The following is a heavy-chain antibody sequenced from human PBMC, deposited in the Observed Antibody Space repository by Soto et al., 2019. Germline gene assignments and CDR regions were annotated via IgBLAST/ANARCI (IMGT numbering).Heavy chain of an antibody. CDR3: ARDGYCSGGSCFLYYFDY. CDR2: IIPIFGTA. D-gene: IGHD2-15*01. CDR1: GGTFSSYA. Sequence: QVQLVQSGAEVKKPGSSVKVSCKASGGTFSSYAISWVRQAPGQGLEWMGGIIPIFGTANYAQKFQGRVMITADESTSTAYMELSILRSEDTAVYYCARDGYCSGGSCFLYYFDYWGQGTLVTVSS. J-gene: IGHJ4*02. V-gene: IGHV1-69*01.